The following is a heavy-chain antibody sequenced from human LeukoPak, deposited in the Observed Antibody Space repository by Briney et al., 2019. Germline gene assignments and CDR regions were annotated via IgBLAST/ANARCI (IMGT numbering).Heavy chain of an antibody. CDR2: IYSGGST. J-gene: IGHJ1*01. CDR1: GFTVSSNY. CDR3: AKGPSGIAVAGSPKYFQH. Sequence: GGFLRLSCAASGFTVSSNYMSWVRQASGKGLEWVSVIYSGGSTDYADSVKGRFTISRDNSKNTLYLQMNSLRAEDTALYYCAKGPSGIAVAGSPKYFQHWGQGTLVTVSS. D-gene: IGHD6-19*01. V-gene: IGHV3-53*05.